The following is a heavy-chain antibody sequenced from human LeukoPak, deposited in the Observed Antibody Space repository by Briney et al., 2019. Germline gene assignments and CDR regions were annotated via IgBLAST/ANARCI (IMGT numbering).Heavy chain of an antibody. Sequence: ASVKVSCKASAYTFSGYYIHWVRQAPGQGLEWMGWINFNSGGKIFAEKFQDRVTVARDTSISTAYMELSRPRSDDTAVYYCARQIVSGSMGCDFWGQGTLVTVSS. CDR3: ARQIVSGSMGCDF. D-gene: IGHD2-21*01. V-gene: IGHV1-2*02. J-gene: IGHJ4*02. CDR1: AYTFSGYY. CDR2: INFNSGGK.